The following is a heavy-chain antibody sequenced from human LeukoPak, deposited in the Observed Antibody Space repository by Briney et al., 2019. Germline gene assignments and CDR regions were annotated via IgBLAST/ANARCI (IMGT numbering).Heavy chain of an antibody. Sequence: GGSLRLSCAASGFTFSSYAMHWVRQAPGKGLEWVAVISYDGSNKYYADSVKGRFTISRDNAENSLYLQMNSLRAEDTAVYYCARAGGFREVDYWGQGTLVTVSS. CDR2: ISYDGSNK. CDR3: ARAGGFREVDY. D-gene: IGHD3-16*01. V-gene: IGHV3-30-3*01. J-gene: IGHJ4*02. CDR1: GFTFSSYA.